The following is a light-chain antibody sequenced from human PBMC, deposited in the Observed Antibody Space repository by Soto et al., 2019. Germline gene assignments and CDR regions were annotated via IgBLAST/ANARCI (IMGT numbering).Light chain of an antibody. J-gene: IGLJ3*02. CDR2: EVT. CDR1: SSDVGIYNY. V-gene: IGLV2-14*01. Sequence: QSALTQPASVSGSPGQSIAISCTGTSSDVGIYNYVSWYQQHPGKVPKLIIYEVTNRPSGVSNRFSASKSGNTASLTISGLQAEDEADYYCSSYTSTSTWVFGGGTKVTVL. CDR3: SSYTSTSTWV.